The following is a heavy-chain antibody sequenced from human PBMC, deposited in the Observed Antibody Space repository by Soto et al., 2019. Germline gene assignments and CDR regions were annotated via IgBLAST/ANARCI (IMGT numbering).Heavy chain of an antibody. CDR2: IKRDGSEK. D-gene: IGHD5-12*01. CDR3: ARSPYGGYVFDY. V-gene: IGHV3-7*01. CDR1: GFTFSSYW. J-gene: IGHJ4*02. Sequence: GALRLSCAASGFTFSSYWMTWVRQAPGKGLEWVANIKRDGSEKYYVDSVKGRFTTSRDNAKNSLYLQMNSLRDEDTAVYYCARSPYGGYVFDYWGQGTLVTVSS.